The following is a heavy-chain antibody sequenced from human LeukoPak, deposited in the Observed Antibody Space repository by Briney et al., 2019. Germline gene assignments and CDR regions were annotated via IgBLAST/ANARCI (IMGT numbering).Heavy chain of an antibody. CDR2: IYASGST. D-gene: IGHD2-15*01. J-gene: IGHJ4*02. Sequence: SETLSLTCTVSGGSISGGSYYWSWIRQPAGKGLEWIGRIYASGSTNYNPSLNNRLTISLDTSKNQFSLKLSSVTAADTAVYYCARDFRGRYCSGGSCYSEADYWGQGTLVTVSS. CDR1: GGSISGGSYY. CDR3: ARDFRGRYCSGGSCYSEADY. V-gene: IGHV4-61*02.